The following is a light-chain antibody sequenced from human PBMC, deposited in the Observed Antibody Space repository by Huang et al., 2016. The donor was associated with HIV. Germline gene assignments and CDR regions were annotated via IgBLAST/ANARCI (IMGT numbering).Light chain of an antibody. CDR3: QQYDNLPQFS. Sequence: DIQMTQSPSSLSASVGDRVTITCQTSQAINNYLNWYQQKPGRAPKLLIYDASNLETWVPFRFSGNASGTYFTFTSKSLQPEDAATYFCQQYDNLPQFSFGGGTKVE. V-gene: IGKV1-33*01. J-gene: IGKJ4*01. CDR1: QAINNY. CDR2: DAS.